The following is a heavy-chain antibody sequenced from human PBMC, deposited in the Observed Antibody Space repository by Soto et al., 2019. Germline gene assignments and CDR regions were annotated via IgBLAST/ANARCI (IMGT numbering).Heavy chain of an antibody. J-gene: IGHJ4*02. CDR2: INPNSGGT. CDR1: GYTFTGYY. D-gene: IGHD6-19*01. Sequence: ASVKVSCKASGYTFTGYYMHWVRQAPGQGLEWMGWINPNSGGTNYAQKFQGWVTMTGDTSISTAFMELSRLRSDDTAVYYCARVSVAGTISYYFDYWGQGTLVTVSS. CDR3: ARVSVAGTISYYFDY. V-gene: IGHV1-2*04.